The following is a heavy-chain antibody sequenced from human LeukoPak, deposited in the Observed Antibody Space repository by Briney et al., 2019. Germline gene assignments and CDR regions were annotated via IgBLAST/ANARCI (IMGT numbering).Heavy chain of an antibody. J-gene: IGHJ6*02. CDR1: GFTFSSYA. Sequence: GGSLRLSCAASGFTFSSYAMSWVRQAPGKGLEWVSAISGSGGSTYYADSVKGRFTISRDNSKNTLYLQMNSLRAEDTVVYYCWGYYDSSGYGHYYYYGMDVWGQGTTVTVSS. CDR2: ISGSGGST. CDR3: WGYYDSSGYGHYYYYGMDV. D-gene: IGHD3-22*01. V-gene: IGHV3-23*01.